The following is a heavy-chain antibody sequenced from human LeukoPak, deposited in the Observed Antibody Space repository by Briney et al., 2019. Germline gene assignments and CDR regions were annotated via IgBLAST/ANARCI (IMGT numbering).Heavy chain of an antibody. CDR2: IKEDGSEK. CDR1: GFIFRSHW. D-gene: IGHD3-22*01. V-gene: IGHV3-7*02. CDR3: ARSLLLGTSVDY. Sequence: GGSLRLSCVASGFIFRSHWMKWVRQAPGKGLEWVADIKEDGSEKYYEDSVKGRFTISRDNAKNSLYLQMNSLRDEDTAVYYCARSLLLGTSVDYWGQGTLVTVSS. J-gene: IGHJ4*02.